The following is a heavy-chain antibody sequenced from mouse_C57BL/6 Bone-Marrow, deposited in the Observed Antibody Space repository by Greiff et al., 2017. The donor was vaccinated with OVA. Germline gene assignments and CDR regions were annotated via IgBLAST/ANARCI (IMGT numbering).Heavy chain of an antibody. CDR3: VRQTTGAMDY. J-gene: IGHJ4*01. V-gene: IGHV10-1*01. CDR2: IRSKSNNYAT. Sequence: EVQVVESGGGLVQPKGSLKLSCAASGFSFNTYAMNWVRQAPGKGLEWVARIRSKSNNYATYYADSVKDRFTISRDDSEGMLYLQMNNLKTEDTAMYYRVRQTTGAMDYWGQGTSVTVSS. CDR1: GFSFNTYA. D-gene: IGHD1-1*01.